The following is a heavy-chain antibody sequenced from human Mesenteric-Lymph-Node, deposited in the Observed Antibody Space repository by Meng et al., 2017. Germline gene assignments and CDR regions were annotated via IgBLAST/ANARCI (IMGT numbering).Heavy chain of an antibody. J-gene: IGHJ4*02. Sequence: GESLKISCAASGFTFDDYAMHWVRQAPGKGLEWVSSISGVSRTTYYAESVKDRFTISTDNSETTVYMQMNSLRAEDTAVYYCAKDHSSGYQPLYFEDWGQGTLVTVSS. V-gene: IGHV3-23*01. CDR2: ISGVSRTT. CDR1: GFTFDDYA. D-gene: IGHD3-22*01. CDR3: AKDHSSGYQPLYFED.